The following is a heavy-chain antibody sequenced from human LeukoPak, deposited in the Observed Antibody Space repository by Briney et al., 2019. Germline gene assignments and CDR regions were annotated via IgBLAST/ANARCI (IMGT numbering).Heavy chain of an antibody. CDR3: AKDPSFRDYGDDY. D-gene: IGHD4-17*01. CDR2: IRYDGSNK. V-gene: IGHV3-30*02. CDR1: GFTFSSYG. J-gene: IGHJ4*02. Sequence: GGSLRLSCAASGFTFSSYGVHWVRQAPGKGLEWVAFIRYDGSNKYYADSVKGRFAISRDNSKNTLYLQMNSLRAEDTAVYYCAKDPSFRDYGDDYWGQGTLVTVSS.